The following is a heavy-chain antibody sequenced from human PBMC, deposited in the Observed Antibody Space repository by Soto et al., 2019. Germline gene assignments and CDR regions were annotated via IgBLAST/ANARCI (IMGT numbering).Heavy chain of an antibody. J-gene: IGHJ2*01. CDR3: AREIMPLTNDWYFDL. D-gene: IGHD2-8*01. CDR1: GGSFSGYY. V-gene: IGHV4-34*09. CDR2: INHSGST. Sequence: SETLSLACAVYGGSFSGYYWSWIRQPPGKGLEWIGEINHSGSTNYNPSLKSRLTISVDTSKNQFSLRLSSVTAADTAVYYCAREIMPLTNDWYFDLWGRGTLVTVSS.